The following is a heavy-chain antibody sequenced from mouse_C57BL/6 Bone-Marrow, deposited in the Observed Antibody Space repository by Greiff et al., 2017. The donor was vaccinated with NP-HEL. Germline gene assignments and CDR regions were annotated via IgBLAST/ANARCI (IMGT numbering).Heavy chain of an antibody. CDR1: GYTFTSYW. Sequence: VQLQQPGAELVRPGSSVKLSCKASGYTFTSYWMDWVKQRPGQGLEWIGNIYPSDSETHYNQQFKDKATLTVDKSSSTAYMQLSSLTSEDSAVYYCASRYYGSSYFDYWGQGTTLTVSS. V-gene: IGHV1-61*01. D-gene: IGHD1-1*01. J-gene: IGHJ2*01. CDR2: IYPSDSET. CDR3: ASRYYGSSYFDY.